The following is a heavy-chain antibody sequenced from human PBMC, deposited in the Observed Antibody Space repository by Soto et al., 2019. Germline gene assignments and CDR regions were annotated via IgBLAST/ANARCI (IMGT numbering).Heavy chain of an antibody. Sequence: PSETLSLTCTVSGGSISSYYWNWIRQPPGKGLEWIGDIYYGGGTNYNPSLKSRVTLSVDTSKIQFSLKLSSVTAADTAVYYCASQYYYDSSGCQTFDYWGQGTQVTVSS. D-gene: IGHD3-22*01. V-gene: IGHV4-59*01. J-gene: IGHJ4*02. CDR2: IYYGGGT. CDR1: GGSISSYY. CDR3: ASQYYYDSSGCQTFDY.